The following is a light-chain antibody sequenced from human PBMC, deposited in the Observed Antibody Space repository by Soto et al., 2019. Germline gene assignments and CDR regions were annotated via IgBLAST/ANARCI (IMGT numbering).Light chain of an antibody. CDR1: QSISRY. Sequence: DIQMTQSPSSLSASVGDRVTITCRASQSISRYLNWYQQKPGKAPKLLIYAASSLQSGVPSRFSGSGSGTDFTLTISSLQPEDFGTYYCQQSYRTPPITFGQGTRLEIK. J-gene: IGKJ5*01. CDR2: AAS. CDR3: QQSYRTPPIT. V-gene: IGKV1-39*01.